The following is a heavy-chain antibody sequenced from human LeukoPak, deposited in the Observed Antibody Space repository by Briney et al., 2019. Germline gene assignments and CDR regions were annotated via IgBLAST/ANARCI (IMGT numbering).Heavy chain of an antibody. V-gene: IGHV3-23*01. D-gene: IGHD4-11*01. J-gene: IGHJ4*02. CDR3: ARSVPDYTRFDF. Sequence: GGSLRLSCAASGFTFSSYAMSWVRQAPGKGLEWVSTISGSGGSTYYADSVQGRFTISRDNSKNTLYLQMNSLRAEDTAVYYCARSVPDYTRFDFWGQGALVTVSS. CDR1: GFTFSSYA. CDR2: ISGSGGST.